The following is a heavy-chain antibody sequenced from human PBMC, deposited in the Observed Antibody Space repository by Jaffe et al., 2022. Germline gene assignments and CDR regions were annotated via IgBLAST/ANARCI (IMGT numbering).Heavy chain of an antibody. D-gene: IGHD3-22*01. J-gene: IGHJ5*02. V-gene: IGHV4-61*02. Sequence: QVQLQESGPGLVKPSQTLSLTCTVSGGSISSGSYYWSWIRQPAGKGLEWIGRIYTSGSTNYNPSLKSRVTISVDTSKNQFSLKLSSVTAADTAVYYCAREEYYYDSSGYYYVGWFDPWGQGTLVTVSS. CDR3: AREEYYYDSSGYYYVGWFDP. CDR2: IYTSGST. CDR1: GGSISSGSYY.